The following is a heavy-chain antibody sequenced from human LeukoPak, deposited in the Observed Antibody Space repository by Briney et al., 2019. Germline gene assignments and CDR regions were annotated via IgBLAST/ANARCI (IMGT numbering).Heavy chain of an antibody. D-gene: IGHD6-6*01. V-gene: IGHV4-59*01. Sequence: SETLSLTCTASGGSISTYYWNWIRQPPGKGLEWIGYIYHSGSTNYNPSLQSRVTISVDTSKNQFSLNLNSVTAADTAVYYCARGGAARLHFQNWGQGTLVTVSS. CDR2: IYHSGST. J-gene: IGHJ1*01. CDR3: ARGGAARLHFQN. CDR1: GGSISTYY.